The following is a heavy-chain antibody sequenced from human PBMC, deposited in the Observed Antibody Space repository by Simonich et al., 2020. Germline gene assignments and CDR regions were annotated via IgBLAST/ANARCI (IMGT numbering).Heavy chain of an antibody. CDR2: INPNRGGT. Sequence: QVQLVQSGAEVKKPGASVKVSCKASGYTFTGYYMHWVRQAPGQGLAGMGRINPNRGGTNYAQKFQGRVTRTREPSISTAYMELSRLRSDDTAVYYCARVFREYSSSSGAFDIWGQGTMVTVSS. D-gene: IGHD6-6*01. CDR3: ARVFREYSSSSGAFDI. J-gene: IGHJ3*02. CDR1: GYTFTGYY. V-gene: IGHV1-2*06.